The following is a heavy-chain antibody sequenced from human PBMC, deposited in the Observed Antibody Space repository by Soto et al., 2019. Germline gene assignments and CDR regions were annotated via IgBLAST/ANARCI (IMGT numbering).Heavy chain of an antibody. Sequence: SVKVSCKASGGTFSSYVISWLRQTPEQGLEWMGGIIPIFGTANYAQKFQGRVTITADKSTSTAYMELSSLRSEDTAVYYCARDRGIVVVPAALNWFDPWGQGTLVTVSS. D-gene: IGHD2-2*01. CDR2: IIPIFGTA. CDR3: ARDRGIVVVPAALNWFDP. J-gene: IGHJ5*02. V-gene: IGHV1-69*06. CDR1: GGTFSSYV.